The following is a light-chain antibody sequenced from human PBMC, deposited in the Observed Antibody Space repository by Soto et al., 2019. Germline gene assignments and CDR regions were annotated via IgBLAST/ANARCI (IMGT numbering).Light chain of an antibody. CDR2: AAS. J-gene: IGKJ5*01. CDR3: QHLHDYPIT. CDR1: QGIDSS. V-gene: IGKV1-9*01. Sequence: ILVTHSPSSLPASVGDRVTITSRASQGIDSSFAWYQQKPGKAPKLLIYAASSLQSGVPSRFSGSGSGTDFTLTISSLQPEDFATYYCQHLHDYPITFGQGTRPEIK.